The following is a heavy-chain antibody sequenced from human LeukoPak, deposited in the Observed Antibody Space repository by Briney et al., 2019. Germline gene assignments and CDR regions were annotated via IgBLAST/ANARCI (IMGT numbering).Heavy chain of an antibody. V-gene: IGHV3-11*01. Sequence: GGSLRLSCAASGFTFSDYYMSWIRQAPGKGLEWVSYISSGSTIYYADSVKGRFTISRDNAKNSLYLQMNSLRAEDTAVYYCARDAFPDYYGSGRAAGYWGQGTLVTVSS. J-gene: IGHJ4*02. CDR3: ARDAFPDYYGSGRAAGY. CDR1: GFTFSDYY. CDR2: ISSGSTI. D-gene: IGHD3-10*01.